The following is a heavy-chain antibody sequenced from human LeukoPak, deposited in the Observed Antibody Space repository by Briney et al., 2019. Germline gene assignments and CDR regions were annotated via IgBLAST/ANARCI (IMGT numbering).Heavy chain of an antibody. CDR1: GFTFSSYW. D-gene: IGHD1-1*01. V-gene: IGHV3-23*01. CDR2: ISHSGDNT. CDR3: ANNWNLDF. Sequence: GGSLRLSCAASGFTFSSYWMSWVRQAPGKGLEWVSDISHSGDNTYYADSVKGRFTISRDNSKNTVYLQMDSLRTEDTAVYYCANNWNLDFWGQGTLVTVSS. J-gene: IGHJ4*02.